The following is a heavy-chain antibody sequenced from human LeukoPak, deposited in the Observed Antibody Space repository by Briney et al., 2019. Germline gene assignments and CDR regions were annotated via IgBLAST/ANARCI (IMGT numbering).Heavy chain of an antibody. CDR2: INGSGGST. CDR3: AKGDTGMVRRYYFDY. J-gene: IGHJ4*02. CDR1: GFTFSNYA. D-gene: IGHD5-18*01. Sequence: GGSLRLSCAASGFTFSNYAMSWVRQAPGKGLEWVSVINGSGGSTYYADSVKGQFTIFRDNSKNTVYLHMNSLRADDTAVYYCAKGDTGMVRRYYFDYWGQGTLVTVSS. V-gene: IGHV3-23*01.